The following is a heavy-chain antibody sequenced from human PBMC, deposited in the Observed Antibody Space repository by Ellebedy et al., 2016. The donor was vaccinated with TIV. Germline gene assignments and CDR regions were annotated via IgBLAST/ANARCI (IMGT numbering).Heavy chain of an antibody. CDR1: GGSISSGGYY. D-gene: IGHD1-26*01. J-gene: IGHJ6*02. CDR2: IYHSGST. V-gene: IGHV4-30-2*01. Sequence: LRLXCTVSGGSISSGGYYWSWIRQPPGKGLEWIGYIYHSGSTYYNPSLKSRVTISVDRSKNQFSLKLSSVTAADTAVYYCAREPIHYRTYQYYYYYYGMDVWGQGTTVTVSS. CDR3: AREPIHYRTYQYYYYYYGMDV.